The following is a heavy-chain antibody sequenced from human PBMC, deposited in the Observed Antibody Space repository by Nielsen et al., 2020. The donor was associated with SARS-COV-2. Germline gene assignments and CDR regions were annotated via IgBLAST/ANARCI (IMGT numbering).Heavy chain of an antibody. Sequence: GESLKISCAASGFTFSSYGMHWVRQAPGKGLEWVADIWYDGSNKYYADSVKGRFTISRDNSKNTLYLQMNSLRAEDTAVYYCARDCSGGSYYSFVYWGQGTLVTVSS. J-gene: IGHJ4*02. CDR2: IWYDGSNK. CDR1: GFTFSSYG. D-gene: IGHD2-15*01. V-gene: IGHV3-33*01. CDR3: ARDCSGGSYYSFVY.